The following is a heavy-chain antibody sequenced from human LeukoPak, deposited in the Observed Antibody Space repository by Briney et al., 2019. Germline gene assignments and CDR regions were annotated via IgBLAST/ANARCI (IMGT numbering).Heavy chain of an antibody. CDR1: GFTFSTYS. D-gene: IGHD4-17*01. CDR2: ISSSSNYI. Sequence: GGSLRLSXAASGFTFSTYSMNWVRQAPGKGMEWISSISSSSNYIYYADSVKGRFSISRDDAKNLLFLQMNGLRVEDTAVYYCARDMTTATTCYLEHWGQGTLVTVSS. CDR3: ARDMTTATTCYLEH. J-gene: IGHJ1*01. V-gene: IGHV3-21*06.